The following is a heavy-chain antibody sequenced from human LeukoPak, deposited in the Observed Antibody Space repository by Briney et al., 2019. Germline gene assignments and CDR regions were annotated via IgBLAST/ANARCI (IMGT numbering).Heavy chain of an antibody. D-gene: IGHD4-17*01. CDR1: GYTFTGYY. Sequence: ASVTVSCTAFGYTFTGYYIHWVRQAPGQGLEWMGWINPNSGGTNYAQKFQGRVTMTRDTSISTAYMELSRLRSDDTAVFYCARIYGNGDDYWGQGTLVTVSS. CDR3: ARIYGNGDDY. V-gene: IGHV1-2*02. J-gene: IGHJ4*02. CDR2: INPNSGGT.